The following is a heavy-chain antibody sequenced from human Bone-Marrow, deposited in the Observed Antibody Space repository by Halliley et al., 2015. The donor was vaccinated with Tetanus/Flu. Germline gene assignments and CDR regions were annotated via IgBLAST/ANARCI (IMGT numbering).Heavy chain of an antibody. V-gene: IGHV4-31*02. Sequence: IWSIYYSGGTPYNPSLEGRVTLSVGTSKSQFSLRLTSLTAAATAIYFCARRGDYVSGSLSPFDSWGQGILVAVSS. CDR2: IYYSGGT. J-gene: IGHJ4*02. CDR3: ARRGDYVSGSLSPFDS. D-gene: IGHD3-10*01.